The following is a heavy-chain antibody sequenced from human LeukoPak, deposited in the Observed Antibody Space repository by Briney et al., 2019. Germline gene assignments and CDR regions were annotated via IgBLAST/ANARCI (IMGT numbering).Heavy chain of an antibody. CDR3: AAQGQLENQNFDY. D-gene: IGHD6-13*01. CDR1: GYTFTGYY. V-gene: IGHV1-2*02. Sequence: ASVKVSCKASGYTFTGYYMHWVRQAPGQGLEWMGWINPNSGGTNYAQKFQGRVTMTEDTSTDTAYMELSSLRSEDTAVYYCAAQGQLENQNFDYWGQGTLVTVSS. CDR2: INPNSGGT. J-gene: IGHJ4*02.